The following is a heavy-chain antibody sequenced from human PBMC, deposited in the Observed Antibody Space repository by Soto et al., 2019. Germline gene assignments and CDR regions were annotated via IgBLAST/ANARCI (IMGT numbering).Heavy chain of an antibody. V-gene: IGHV3-74*01. D-gene: IGHD3-16*02. CDR2: INSDGSST. CDR3: ARDRYGHYSYYGMDV. J-gene: IGHJ6*02. CDR1: VCTFSSYW. Sequence: VGSLRLSCASSVCTFSSYWMHCVRQSPGKWLVWVSRINSDGSSTSYADSVKGRFTISRDNAKNTLYLQMNSLRAEDTAVYYCARDRYGHYSYYGMDVWGQGTTVTVSS.